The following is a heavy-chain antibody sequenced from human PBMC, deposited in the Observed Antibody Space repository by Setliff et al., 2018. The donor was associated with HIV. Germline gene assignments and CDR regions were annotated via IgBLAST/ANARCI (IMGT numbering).Heavy chain of an antibody. Sequence: PSETLSLTCTVSGGSISSHYWSWIRQPPGKGLEWIGYIYYSGSTNYNPSLKSRVTISVDTSKNQFSLRLSSVTAADTAVYYCARLPLRSGSPIDYWGQGTLVTAPQ. CDR1: GGSISSHY. CDR2: IYYSGST. CDR3: ARLPLRSGSPIDY. J-gene: IGHJ4*02. D-gene: IGHD1-26*01. V-gene: IGHV4-59*11.